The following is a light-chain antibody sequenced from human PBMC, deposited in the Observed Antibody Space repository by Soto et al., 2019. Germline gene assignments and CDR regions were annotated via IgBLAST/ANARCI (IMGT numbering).Light chain of an antibody. CDR1: QSVNINY. CDR2: GTS. Sequence: EIVLTQSPGTLSLSPGERATLSCRASQSVNINYFAWYQQKSGQAPRLLIYGTSSRASGIPDRFSGSGSGTDFTLSISGLEPEDFAVYFCQQYANSRTFGQGTRLEIK. CDR3: QQYANSRT. V-gene: IGKV3-20*01. J-gene: IGKJ5*01.